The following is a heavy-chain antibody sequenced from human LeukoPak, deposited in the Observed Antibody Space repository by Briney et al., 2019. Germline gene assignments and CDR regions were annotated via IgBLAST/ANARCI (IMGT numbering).Heavy chain of an antibody. V-gene: IGHV3-7*01. Sequence: PGGSLRLSCATSGFTFSRHWMTWVRQAPGKWPEWVANIKQDGSERYYVHSVKGRFTISRDNAKNSLYLQMNSLRAEDTAVYYCARDGGHSTDLDYWGQGILVTVSS. D-gene: IGHD2-8*02. CDR1: GFTFSRHW. CDR3: ARDGGHSTDLDY. CDR2: IKQDGSER. J-gene: IGHJ4*02.